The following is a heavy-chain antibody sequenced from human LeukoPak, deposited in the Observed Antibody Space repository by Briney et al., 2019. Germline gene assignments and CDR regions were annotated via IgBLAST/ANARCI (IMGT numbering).Heavy chain of an antibody. CDR1: GGSFSGYY. J-gene: IGHJ4*02. V-gene: IGHV4-34*01. CDR2: INHSGST. D-gene: IGHD6-6*01. CDR3: ARGGIADRLAH. Sequence: SETLSLTCAVYGGSFSGYYWSWIRQPPGKGLEWIGEINHSGSTNYNPSLKSRVTISVDTSKNQFSLKLSSVTAADTAIYYCARGGIADRLAHWGQGTLVTVSS.